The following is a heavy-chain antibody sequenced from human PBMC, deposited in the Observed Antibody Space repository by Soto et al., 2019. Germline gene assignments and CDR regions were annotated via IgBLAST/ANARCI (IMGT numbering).Heavy chain of an antibody. J-gene: IGHJ5*02. Sequence: PGGSLRLSCAASGFTFSSYSMNWVRQAPGKGLEWVAYITGSSGVIYYADSVKGRFIISRDNARNSLYLQMKRLRDEDTAVYYCARDNGMAGSFDPWGQGTLVTVSS. CDR1: GFTFSSYS. CDR2: ITGSSGVI. D-gene: IGHD2-8*01. CDR3: ARDNGMAGSFDP. V-gene: IGHV3-48*02.